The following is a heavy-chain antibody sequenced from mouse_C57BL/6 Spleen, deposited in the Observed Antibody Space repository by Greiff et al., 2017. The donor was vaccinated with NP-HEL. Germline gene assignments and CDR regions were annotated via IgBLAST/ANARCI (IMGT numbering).Heavy chain of an antibody. V-gene: IGHV1-82*01. CDR3: ARFGVLGNYFDY. D-gene: IGHD3-1*01. Sequence: QVQLKESGPELVKPGASVKISCKASGYAFSSSWMNWVKQRPGKGLEWIGRIYPGDGDTNYNGKFKGKATLTADKSSSTAYMQLSSLTSEDSAVYFCARFGVLGNYFDYWGQGTTLTVSS. J-gene: IGHJ2*01. CDR2: IYPGDGDT. CDR1: GYAFSSSW.